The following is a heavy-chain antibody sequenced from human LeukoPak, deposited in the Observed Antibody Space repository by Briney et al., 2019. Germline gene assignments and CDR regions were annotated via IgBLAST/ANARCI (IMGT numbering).Heavy chain of an antibody. Sequence: ASVKVSCKASGYTXTSYDFTWVRQAPGQGLEWMGWISAYHGHTKYAQKLQGRVTMTTDTSTSTAYMELRSLRSDDTAVYYCARVRTTLLDNWGQGTLVTVSS. CDR2: ISAYHGHT. CDR3: ARVRTTLLDN. D-gene: IGHD2/OR15-2a*01. CDR1: GYTXTSYD. J-gene: IGHJ4*02. V-gene: IGHV1-18*01.